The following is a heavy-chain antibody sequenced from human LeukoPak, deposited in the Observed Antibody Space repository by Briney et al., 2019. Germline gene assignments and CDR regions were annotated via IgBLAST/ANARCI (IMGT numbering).Heavy chain of an antibody. CDR1: GFTFSSYA. V-gene: IGHV3-23*01. CDR3: AKRLDYFDY. CDR2: VSGRGGNT. Sequence: RGSRTFSCAASGFTFSSYAMSWVRLAPGKGLEWVSGVSGRGGNTNYADSVKGRFTISRDNSKNTLYLQLNSLRVEDTAVYYCAKRLDYFDYWGQGTPDPVSS. J-gene: IGHJ4*02.